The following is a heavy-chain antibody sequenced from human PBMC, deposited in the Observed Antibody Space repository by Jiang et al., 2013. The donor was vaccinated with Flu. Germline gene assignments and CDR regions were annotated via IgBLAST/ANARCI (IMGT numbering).Heavy chain of an antibody. J-gene: IGHJ6*02. D-gene: IGHD2-2*01. CDR2: SIIVEGT. CDR3: ARGPVVVVPAAMWYYYYGMDV. V-gene: IGHV4-34*01. Sequence: EWDWGKSIIVEGTNYNPSLKSRVTISVDTSKNQFSLKLSSVTAADTAVYYCARGPVVVVPAAMWYYYYGMDVWGQGTTVTVSS.